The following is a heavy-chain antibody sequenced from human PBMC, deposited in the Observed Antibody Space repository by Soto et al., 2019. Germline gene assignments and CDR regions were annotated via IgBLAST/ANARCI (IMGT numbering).Heavy chain of an antibody. CDR3: VKDGSSGWPYFYDMDV. V-gene: IGHV3-30*18. D-gene: IGHD6-19*01. J-gene: IGHJ6*02. CDR1: GFTFSSYG. Sequence: QVQLVESGGGVVQPGRSLRLSCVASGFTFSSYGMHWVRQAPGKGLEWVAVISYDGRNKYYADAVKGRFTISRDNSKNTLYLQMSSLRAEDTAVYYCVKDGSSGWPYFYDMDVWGQGTTVTVSS. CDR2: ISYDGRNK.